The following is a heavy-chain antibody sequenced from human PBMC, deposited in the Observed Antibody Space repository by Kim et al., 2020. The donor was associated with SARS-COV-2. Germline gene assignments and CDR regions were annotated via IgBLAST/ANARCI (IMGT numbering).Heavy chain of an antibody. D-gene: IGHD1-26*01. CDR2: IYWDDDK. CDR3: AHAPIVGALYYFDY. CDR1: GFSLSTNGVG. Sequence: SGPTLVNPTQTLTLTCTFSGFSLSTNGVGVGWIRQPPGKAPEWLALIYWDDDKRYSPSLKSRLTITKDTSKNQVVLTMTNMDPMDTATYYCAHAPIVGALYYFDYWGQGTLVTVSS. V-gene: IGHV2-5*02. J-gene: IGHJ4*02.